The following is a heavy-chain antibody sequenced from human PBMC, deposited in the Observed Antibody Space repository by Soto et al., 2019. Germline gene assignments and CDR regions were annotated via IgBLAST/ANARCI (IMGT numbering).Heavy chain of an antibody. CDR1: GFPFSSSG. CDR2: ISYDGTNK. Sequence: QVQLVESGGGVVQPGRSLRLSCAASGFPFSSSGLHWVGRAPGRGLEWVAVISYDGTNKYYADSGKGRFTISRDNSKNTLYLQMNSLRAEDTAVYYCAKGGRGGYDYIDYWGQGTLVTVSS. D-gene: IGHD5-12*01. V-gene: IGHV3-30*18. J-gene: IGHJ4*02. CDR3: AKGGRGGYDYIDY.